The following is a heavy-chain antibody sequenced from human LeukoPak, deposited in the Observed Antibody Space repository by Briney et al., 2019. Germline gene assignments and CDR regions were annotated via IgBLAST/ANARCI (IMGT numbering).Heavy chain of an antibody. Sequence: ASVKVSCKASGGTFSSYAISWVRQAPGQGLEWMGIINPSGGSTSYAQKFQGRVTMTRDTSTSTVYMELSSLRSEDTAVYYCARDQEALDYWGQGTLVTVSS. V-gene: IGHV1-46*01. CDR3: ARDQEALDY. CDR1: GGTFSSYA. CDR2: INPSGGST. J-gene: IGHJ4*02.